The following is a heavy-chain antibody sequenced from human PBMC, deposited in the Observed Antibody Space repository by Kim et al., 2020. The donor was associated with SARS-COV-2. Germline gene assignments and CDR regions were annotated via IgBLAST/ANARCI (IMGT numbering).Heavy chain of an antibody. CDR1: GGSFSGYY. V-gene: IGHV4-34*01. CDR3: ARGLFEAAAGRSFWFDP. J-gene: IGHJ5*02. CDR2: INHSGST. Sequence: SETLSLTCAVYGGSFSGYYWSWIRQPPGKGLEWIGEINHSGSTNYNPSLKSRVTISVDTSKNQFSLKLSSVTAADTAVYYCARGLFEAAAGRSFWFDPWGQGTLVTVSS. D-gene: IGHD6-13*01.